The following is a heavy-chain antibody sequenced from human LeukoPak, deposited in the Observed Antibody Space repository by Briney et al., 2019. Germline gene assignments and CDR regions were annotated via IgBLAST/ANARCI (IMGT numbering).Heavy chain of an antibody. Sequence: ASVKVSYKASGYTFTGYYMHWVRQAPGQGLEWMGRINPNSGGTNYAQKFQGRVTMTRDTSISTAYMELSRLRSDDTAVYYCARLWGYYDSSGYPHAFDIWGQGTMVTVSS. CDR2: INPNSGGT. CDR1: GYTFTGYY. V-gene: IGHV1-2*06. D-gene: IGHD3-22*01. CDR3: ARLWGYYDSSGYPHAFDI. J-gene: IGHJ3*02.